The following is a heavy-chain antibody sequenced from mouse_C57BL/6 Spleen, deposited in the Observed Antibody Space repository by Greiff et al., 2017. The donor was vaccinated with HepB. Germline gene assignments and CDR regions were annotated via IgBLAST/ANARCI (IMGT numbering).Heavy chain of an antibody. V-gene: IGHV1-82*01. J-gene: IGHJ1*03. CDR1: GYAFSSSW. D-gene: IGHD1-1*01. CDR3: ASTLYYGSSYWYFEV. Sequence: QVQLQQSGPELVKPGASVKISCKASGYAFSSSWMNWVKQRPGKGLEWIGRIYPGDGDTNYNGKFKGKATLTADKSSSTAYMQLSSLTSEDSAVYFCASTLYYGSSYWYFEVWGTGTTVTVSS. CDR2: IYPGDGDT.